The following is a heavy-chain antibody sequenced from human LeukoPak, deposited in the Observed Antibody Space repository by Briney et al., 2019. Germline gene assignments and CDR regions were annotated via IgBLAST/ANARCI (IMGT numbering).Heavy chain of an antibody. Sequence: GRSLRLSCAASGFTFDDYTMHWVRQAPGKGLEWVSLISWDGGSTYYADSVKGRFTISRDNSKNSLYLQMNSLRTEDTALYYCARGEDSSGYWYNWFDPWGQGTLVTVSS. V-gene: IGHV3-43*01. CDR3: ARGEDSSGYWYNWFDP. CDR1: GFTFDDYT. D-gene: IGHD3-22*01. CDR2: ISWDGGST. J-gene: IGHJ5*02.